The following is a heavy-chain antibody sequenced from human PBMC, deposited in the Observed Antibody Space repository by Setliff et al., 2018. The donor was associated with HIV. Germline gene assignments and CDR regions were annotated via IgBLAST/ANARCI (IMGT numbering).Heavy chain of an antibody. J-gene: IGHJ3*02. Sequence: PGGSLRLSCAASGFTFSNYWMSWVRQTPGKGLEWVANIKPDGSEKYYVDSVKGRFTISRDNAENSLYLQMNSLRAEDTVVYYCARDYVWGRRAFDIWGPGTLVTVSS. CDR1: GFTFSNYW. V-gene: IGHV3-7*01. D-gene: IGHD3-16*01. CDR3: ARDYVWGRRAFDI. CDR2: IKPDGSEK.